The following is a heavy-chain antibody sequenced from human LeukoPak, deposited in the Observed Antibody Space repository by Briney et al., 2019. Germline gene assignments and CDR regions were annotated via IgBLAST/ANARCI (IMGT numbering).Heavy chain of an antibody. CDR3: ARETPFNGASFDY. CDR1: GFTFSSYS. D-gene: IGHD4-23*01. Sequence: PGGSLRLSCAASGFTFSSYSMNWVRQAPGKGLEWVSSISSGSSYIYYADSVKGRFTISRDNAKNSLYLQMNSLRAEDTAVYYCARETPFNGASFDYWGRGTLVTVSS. J-gene: IGHJ4*02. V-gene: IGHV3-21*01. CDR2: ISSGSSYI.